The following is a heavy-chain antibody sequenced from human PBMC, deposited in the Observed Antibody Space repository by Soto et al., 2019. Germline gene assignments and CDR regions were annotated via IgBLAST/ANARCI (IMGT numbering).Heavy chain of an antibody. CDR1: GGSISSSSYY. V-gene: IGHV4-39*01. CDR3: ARGYRTWTPSPFYY. D-gene: IGHD5-18*01. Sequence: QLQLQESGPGLVKPSETLSLTCTVSGGSISSSSYYWGWIRQPPGKALEWIGSIYYSGSTYYNPSLKSRVTRAVDTSKNQCSLKLSSVTAADTAVYYCARGYRTWTPSPFYYWGQGTLVTVSS. CDR2: IYYSGST. J-gene: IGHJ4*02.